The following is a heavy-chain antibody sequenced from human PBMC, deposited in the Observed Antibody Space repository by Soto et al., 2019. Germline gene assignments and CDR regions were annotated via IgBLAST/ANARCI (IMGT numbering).Heavy chain of an antibody. D-gene: IGHD2-2*01. V-gene: IGHV1-2*02. J-gene: IGHJ3*02. Sequence: ASVKVSCKASGYTFTGYYMHWVRQAPGQGLEWMGWINPNSGGTNYAQKFQGRVTMTRDTSISTAYMELSRLRSDDTSVYYCAREKDIVVVPAAALDAFDIWGQGTMVTV. CDR3: AREKDIVVVPAAALDAFDI. CDR1: GYTFTGYY. CDR2: INPNSGGT.